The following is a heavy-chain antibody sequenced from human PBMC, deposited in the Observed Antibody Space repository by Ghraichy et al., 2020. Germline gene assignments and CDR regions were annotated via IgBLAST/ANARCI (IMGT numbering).Heavy chain of an antibody. D-gene: IGHD1-1*01. Sequence: GESLNISCAASGFTFSSYSMNWVRQAPGKGLEWVSSVSSSSSYIYYADSVPGRFTISRDNAKNSLYLQMNSLRAEDTAVYFCARAQSTGTTSYYYGMDVWGQGTTVTVSS. J-gene: IGHJ6*02. V-gene: IGHV3-21*01. CDR3: ARAQSTGTTSYYYGMDV. CDR1: GFTFSSYS. CDR2: VSSSSSYI.